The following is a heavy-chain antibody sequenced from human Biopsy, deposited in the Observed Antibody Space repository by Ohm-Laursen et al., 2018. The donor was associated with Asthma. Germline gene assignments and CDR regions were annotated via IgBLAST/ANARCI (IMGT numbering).Heavy chain of an antibody. CDR1: GGTFSSYA. CDR2: IIPIFGIA. D-gene: IGHD6-19*01. J-gene: IGHJ3*02. Sequence: SVKVSCKASGGTFSSYAISWVRQAPGQGLEWMGGIIPIFGIANYAQKFQGRVTITADKSTSTAYMELSSLRSEDTAVYYCAREMRAGRGNAFDIWGQGTMVTVSS. CDR3: AREMRAGRGNAFDI. V-gene: IGHV1-69*10.